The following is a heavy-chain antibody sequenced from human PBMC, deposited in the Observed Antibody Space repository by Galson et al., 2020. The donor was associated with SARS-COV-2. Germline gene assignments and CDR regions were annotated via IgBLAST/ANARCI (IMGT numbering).Heavy chain of an antibody. CDR3: ARGLDGTGRFNGWDY. CDR1: GGTFSGYF. CDR2: INHSGST. J-gene: IGHJ4*02. Sequence: AETLSLSCAAYGGTFSGYFWSWIRQPPGKGLEWIGEINHSGSTNYNPSLKSRVTISVDTSKNQFSLKLSSVTAADTAVYYWARGLDGTGRFNGWDYWGQGTLVTVSS. V-gene: IGHV4-34*01. D-gene: IGHD2-8*02.